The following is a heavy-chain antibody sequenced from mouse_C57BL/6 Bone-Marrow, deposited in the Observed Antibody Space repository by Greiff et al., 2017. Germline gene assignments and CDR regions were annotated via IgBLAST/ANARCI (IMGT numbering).Heavy chain of an antibody. CDR3: ASPLYSNERWFAY. CDR1: GFTFSSYG. Sequence: EVKLVESGGDLVKPGGSLKLSCAASGFTFSSYGMSWVRQTPEKRLEWVATISSGGSYTYYPDSVKGRFTLSRDNAKNTLYLQMSRLKSEDTAMYYCASPLYSNERWFAYWGQGTLVTVSA. CDR2: ISSGGSYT. D-gene: IGHD2-5*01. V-gene: IGHV5-6*01. J-gene: IGHJ3*01.